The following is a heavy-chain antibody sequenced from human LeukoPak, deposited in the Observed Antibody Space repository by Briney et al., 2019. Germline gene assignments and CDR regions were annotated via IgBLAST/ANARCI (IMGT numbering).Heavy chain of an antibody. J-gene: IGHJ5*02. Sequence: PSETLSLTCTVSGGSISSYYWSWIRQPPGKGLEWIGEINHSGSTNYNPSLKSRVTISVDTSKNQFSLKLSSVTAADTAVYYCARGLPRGLWLQNWFDPWGQGTLVTVSS. V-gene: IGHV4-34*01. D-gene: IGHD5-18*01. CDR2: INHSGST. CDR3: ARGLPRGLWLQNWFDP. CDR1: GGSISSYY.